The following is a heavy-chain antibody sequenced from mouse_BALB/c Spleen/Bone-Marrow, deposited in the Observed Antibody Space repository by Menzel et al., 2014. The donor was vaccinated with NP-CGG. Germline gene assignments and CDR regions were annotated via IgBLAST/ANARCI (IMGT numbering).Heavy chain of an antibody. CDR1: GFTFSRFG. CDR2: ISSGSSSI. Sequence: EVQLQESGGGLVQPGGSRKLSCAASGFTFSRFGMHWVRQAPEKGLEWVAFISSGSSSIYYTDTVKGRFTISRDNPKNTLFLQMTSLRSEDTAMYYCGRGDYWGQGTTLTVSS. CDR3: GRGDY. J-gene: IGHJ2*01. V-gene: IGHV5-17*02.